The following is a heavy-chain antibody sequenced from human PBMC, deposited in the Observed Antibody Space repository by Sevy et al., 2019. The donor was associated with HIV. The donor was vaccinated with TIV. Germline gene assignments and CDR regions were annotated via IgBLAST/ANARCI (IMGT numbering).Heavy chain of an antibody. Sequence: ASVKVSCKASGYAFTGYYIHWVRQAPGQGLEWMGRINPISGGTDDSQHFQGRVTMTRDTSISTAYMDITRLTSDDTAVYYCARAPTDFWTGGMDVWGQGIVVTVSS. J-gene: IGHJ6*02. CDR1: GYAFTGYY. D-gene: IGHD3-3*01. CDR2: INPISGGT. V-gene: IGHV1-2*06. CDR3: ARAPTDFWTGGMDV.